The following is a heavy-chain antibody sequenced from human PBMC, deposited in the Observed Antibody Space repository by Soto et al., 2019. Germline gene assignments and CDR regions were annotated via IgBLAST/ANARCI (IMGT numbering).Heavy chain of an antibody. Sequence: SETLSLTCTVSGGSISSYYWSWIRQPPGKGLEWIGYIYYSGSTNYNPSLKSRVTISVDTSKNQFSLKLSSVTAADTAVYYCARAGGVFNLFDPWGQRTLVTVSA. D-gene: IGHD1-26*01. CDR1: GGSISSYY. CDR3: ARAGGVFNLFDP. CDR2: IYYSGST. V-gene: IGHV4-59*12. J-gene: IGHJ5*02.